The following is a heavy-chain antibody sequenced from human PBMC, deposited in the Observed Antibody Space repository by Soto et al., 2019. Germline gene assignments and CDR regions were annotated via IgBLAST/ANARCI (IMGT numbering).Heavy chain of an antibody. J-gene: IGHJ6*02. CDR1: GYSFTSYW. V-gene: IGHV5-10-1*01. CDR2: IDPSDSYT. D-gene: IGHD3-22*01. Sequence: PGESLKISCKGSGYSFTSYWISWVRQMPGKGLEWMGRIDPSDSYTNYSPSFQGHVTISADKSISTAYLQWSSLKASDTAMYYCARNTYYYDSRGSRNYYGMDVWGQGTTVTVSS. CDR3: ARNTYYYDSRGSRNYYGMDV.